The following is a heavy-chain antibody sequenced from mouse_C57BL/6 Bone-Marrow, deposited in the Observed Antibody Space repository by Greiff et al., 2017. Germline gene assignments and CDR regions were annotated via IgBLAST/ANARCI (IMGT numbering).Heavy chain of an antibody. CDR3: ARLNYGNAMDY. J-gene: IGHJ4*01. CDR1: GFTFSDYG. D-gene: IGHD1-1*01. CDR2: ISNLASSI. V-gene: IGHV5-15*01. Sequence: EVQLVESGGGLVQPGGSLKLSCAASGFTFSDYGMAWVRQAPRKGPEWVAFISNLASSIYYADTVTGRFTLSRENAKNTLYLEMSSLRSEDTAMYYCARLNYGNAMDYWGQGTSVTVSS.